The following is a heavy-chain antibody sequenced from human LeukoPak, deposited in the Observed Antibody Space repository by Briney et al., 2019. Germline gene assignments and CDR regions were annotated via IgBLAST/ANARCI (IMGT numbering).Heavy chain of an antibody. Sequence: SETLSLTCTVSGASINTDTYYWSWIRQPAGKGLEWIGRIYTSGITNYNPSLKSRVTISLDTSNNQFSLRLTSVTAADTAVYYCARDVEMATMGHYYYYMDVWGKGTTVTVSS. CDR1: GASINTDTYY. D-gene: IGHD5-24*01. CDR3: ARDVEMATMGHYYYYMDV. J-gene: IGHJ6*03. V-gene: IGHV4-61*02. CDR2: IYTSGIT.